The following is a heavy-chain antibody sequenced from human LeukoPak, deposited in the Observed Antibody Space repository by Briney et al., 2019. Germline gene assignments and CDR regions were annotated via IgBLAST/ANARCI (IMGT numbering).Heavy chain of an antibody. D-gene: IGHD3-22*01. V-gene: IGHV3-33*01. J-gene: IGHJ1*01. CDR1: GFTFSSYG. Sequence: GGSLRLSCAASGFTFSSYGMHWVRQAPGKGLEWVAVIWYDGSNKYYADSVKGRFTISRDNSKNTLYLQMNSLRAEDTAAYYCARAGYYDSSGYYYGYFQHWGQGTLVTVSS. CDR2: IWYDGSNK. CDR3: ARAGYYDSSGYYYGYFQH.